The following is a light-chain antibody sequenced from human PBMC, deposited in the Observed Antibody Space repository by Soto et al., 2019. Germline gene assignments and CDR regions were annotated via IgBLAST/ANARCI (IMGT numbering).Light chain of an antibody. CDR1: QSVSNRY. J-gene: IGKJ5*01. Sequence: EIGVTQSSDTLPLSTGRRATLSCRSSQSVSNRYLAWYQQQPGQAPRLLISGASSRATGIPDRFSGSGSGTDFILTIIRLEPEDFVVHYCQQYGTSLPSTFGQGGLLEIK. CDR3: QQYGTSLPST. V-gene: IGKV3-20*01. CDR2: GAS.